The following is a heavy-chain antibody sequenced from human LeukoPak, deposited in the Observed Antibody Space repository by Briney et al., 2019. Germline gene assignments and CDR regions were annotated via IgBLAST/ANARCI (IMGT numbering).Heavy chain of an antibody. CDR2: IKQDGSEK. V-gene: IGHV3-7*01. CDR3: ARDTWSIAAAGTSYYYYGMDV. J-gene: IGHJ6*02. D-gene: IGHD6-13*01. CDR1: GFTFSSYW. Sequence: GGSLRLSCAASGFTFSSYWMSWVRQAPGKGLEWVANIKQDGSEKDYVDSVKGRFTISRDNAKTSLYLQMNSLRAEDTAVYYCARDTWSIAAAGTSYYYYGMDVWGQGTTVTVSS.